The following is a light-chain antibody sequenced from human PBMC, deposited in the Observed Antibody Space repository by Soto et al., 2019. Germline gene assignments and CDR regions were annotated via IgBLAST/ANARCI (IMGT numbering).Light chain of an antibody. Sequence: QSALTQPPSASGSPGQSVTISCTGTSRDVGGYHYVSWYQQHPGKAPQVLIYGVNNRPSGVPDRFSGSKSGNTASLTVSGLQAEDEADYYCSSHACSKNAFVFGNGTKLTVL. CDR3: SSHACSKNAFV. V-gene: IGLV2-8*01. CDR2: GVN. J-gene: IGLJ1*01. CDR1: SRDVGGYHY.